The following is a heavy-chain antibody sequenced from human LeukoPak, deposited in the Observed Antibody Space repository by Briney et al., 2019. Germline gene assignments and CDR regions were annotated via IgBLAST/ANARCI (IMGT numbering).Heavy chain of an antibody. J-gene: IGHJ5*02. Sequence: GGSLRLSCAAPGFTFSSYAMSWVRQAPEKGLEWVSAISGSGGSTYYAASVKGRFTISRDNSKNTLYLQMNSLRAEDTAVYYCATTRGDYYDSSGYPVPWGQGTLVTVSS. D-gene: IGHD3-22*01. CDR1: GFTFSSYA. CDR3: ATTRGDYYDSSGYPVP. CDR2: ISGSGGST. V-gene: IGHV3-23*01.